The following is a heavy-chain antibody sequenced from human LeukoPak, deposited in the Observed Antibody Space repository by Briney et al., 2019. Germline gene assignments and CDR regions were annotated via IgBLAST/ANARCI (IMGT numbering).Heavy chain of an antibody. V-gene: IGHV3-23*01. Sequence: PGGSLRLSCAASGFTFSSYAMTWVRQAPGKGLEWVSSITTSGSIYYADSVKGRFTVSRDNSKTTLYLQMNSLRAEDTAVYYCARVAAAGIYGMDVWGQGTTVTVSS. CDR3: ARVAAAGIYGMDV. J-gene: IGHJ6*02. CDR2: ITTSGSI. D-gene: IGHD6-13*01. CDR1: GFTFSSYA.